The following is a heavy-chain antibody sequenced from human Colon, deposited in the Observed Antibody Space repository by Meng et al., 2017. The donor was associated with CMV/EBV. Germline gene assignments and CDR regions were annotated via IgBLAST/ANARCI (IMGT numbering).Heavy chain of an antibody. J-gene: IGHJ4*02. V-gene: IGHV3-74*01. D-gene: IGHD1-26*01. CDR3: ASTKYSGSYFEF. CDR2: VNSDGNNT. CDR1: GFTFNSYW. Sequence: GGSLRLSCGTSGFTFNSYWMRWVRQAPGKGLVWVSRVNSDGNNTSYADSVKGRFTISRDNAKNTLYLQMNSLRAEDTAVYYCASTKYSGSYFEFWGQGTLVTVSS.